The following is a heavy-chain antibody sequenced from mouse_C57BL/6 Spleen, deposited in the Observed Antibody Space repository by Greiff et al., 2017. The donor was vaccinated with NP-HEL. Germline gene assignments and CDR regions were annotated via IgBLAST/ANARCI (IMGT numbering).Heavy chain of an antibody. Sequence: EVKVVESGGGLVKPGGSLKLSCAASGFTFSDYGMHWVRQAPEKGLEWVAYISSGSSTIYYADTVKGRFTISRDNAKNTLFLQMTSLRSEDTAMYYCARTLTTVVANYYAMDYWGQGTSVTVSS. CDR2: ISSGSSTI. D-gene: IGHD1-1*01. V-gene: IGHV5-17*01. J-gene: IGHJ4*01. CDR3: ARTLTTVVANYYAMDY. CDR1: GFTFSDYG.